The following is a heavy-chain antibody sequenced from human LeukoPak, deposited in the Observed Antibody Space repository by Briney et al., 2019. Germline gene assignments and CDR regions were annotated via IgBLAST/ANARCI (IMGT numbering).Heavy chain of an antibody. V-gene: IGHV4-59*01. CDR1: GGSISSYY. CDR3: ARGRYGDYDDY. Sequence: SETLSLTCTVSGGSISSYYWSWIRQPPGKGLEWTGYIYYSGSTNYNPSLKSRVTISVDTSKNQFSLKLSSVTAADTAVYYCARGRYGDYDDYWGQGTLVTVSS. J-gene: IGHJ4*02. CDR2: IYYSGST. D-gene: IGHD4-17*01.